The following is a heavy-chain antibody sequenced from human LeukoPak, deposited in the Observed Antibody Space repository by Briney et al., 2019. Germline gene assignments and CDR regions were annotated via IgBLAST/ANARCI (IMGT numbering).Heavy chain of an antibody. CDR3: ARDRDYDILTGRNGAYYYYGMDV. Sequence: ASVKVSCKASGYTFTSYGISWVRQAPGQGLEWMGWISAYNGNTNYAQKLQGRVTMTTDTSTSTAYMELRSLRSDDTAVYYCARDRDYDILTGRNGAYYYYGMDVWGQGTTVTVSS. V-gene: IGHV1-18*01. D-gene: IGHD3-9*01. CDR2: ISAYNGNT. CDR1: GYTFTSYG. J-gene: IGHJ6*02.